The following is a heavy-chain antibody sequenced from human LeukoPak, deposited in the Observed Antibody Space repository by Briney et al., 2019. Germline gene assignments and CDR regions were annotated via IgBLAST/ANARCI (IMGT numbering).Heavy chain of an antibody. CDR2: IRSKVYGGTP. Sequence: PGGSLRLSCTASGFTFGDYAMCWVRQAPGKGLEWVGFIRSKVYGGTPEYAASVKGRFTISRDDSKNIASLQMNSLKTEDTAVYYCTRAAAAAATTARFDTWGQGTLVTVSS. J-gene: IGHJ5*02. D-gene: IGHD6-13*01. V-gene: IGHV3-49*04. CDR3: TRAAAAAATTARFDT. CDR1: GFTFGDYA.